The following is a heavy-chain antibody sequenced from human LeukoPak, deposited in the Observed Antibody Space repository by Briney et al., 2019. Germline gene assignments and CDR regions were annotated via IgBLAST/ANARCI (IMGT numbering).Heavy chain of an antibody. V-gene: IGHV3-33*03. CDR2: IGYDGSNT. Sequence: GRSLRLSCAASGFTFSSYGMHWVRQAPGKGLVWVAGIGYDGSNTNYADSVKGRFTVSRDNSKNTLYLQMNGLRGEYTAVYYCAKEYYAGSGRALNWFDPWGQGTLVTVSS. CDR1: GFTFSSYG. J-gene: IGHJ5*02. D-gene: IGHD3-22*01. CDR3: AKEYYAGSGRALNWFDP.